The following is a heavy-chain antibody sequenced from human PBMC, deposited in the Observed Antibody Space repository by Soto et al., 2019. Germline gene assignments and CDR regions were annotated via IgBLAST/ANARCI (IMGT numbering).Heavy chain of an antibody. CDR2: ICAGGRDT. CDR1: GFSFNDYC. D-gene: IGHD2-8*01. Sequence: QVQLVESGGGLVKPGGSLRLSCAGSGFSFNDYCMTRIRQAPGRGLEWVAQICAGGRDTSYADSVKGRFIISRDNAKNSMYLQMNSLRSEDTAVYYCAKGGRRTSYYWYDWGQGTLVTVSS. V-gene: IGHV3-11*06. J-gene: IGHJ1*01. CDR3: AKGGRRTSYYWYD.